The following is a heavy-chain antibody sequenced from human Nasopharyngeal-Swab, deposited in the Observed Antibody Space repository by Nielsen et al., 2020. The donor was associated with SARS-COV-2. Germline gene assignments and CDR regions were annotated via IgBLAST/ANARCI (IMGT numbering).Heavy chain of an antibody. CDR2: ISSSSSYI. Sequence: QAPGKGLEWVSSISSSSSYIDYADSEKGRFTSSRDNAKNSLYLQMNSLRAEDTAVYYCARTILSSSPEEGFDYWGQGTLVTVSS. J-gene: IGHJ4*02. D-gene: IGHD6-6*01. CDR3: ARTILSSSPEEGFDY. V-gene: IGHV3-21*01.